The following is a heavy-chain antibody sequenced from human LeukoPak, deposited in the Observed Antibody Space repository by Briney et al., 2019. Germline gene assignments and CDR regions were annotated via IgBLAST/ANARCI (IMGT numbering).Heavy chain of an antibody. CDR2: ISYDGSNK. CDR3: ARPRVGAAYYFDY. CDR1: GFTFSSYA. V-gene: IGHV3-30*04. Sequence: GRSLRLSCAAPGFTFSSYAMHWVRQAPGKGLEWVAVISYDGSNKYYADSVKGRFTISRDNSKNTLYLQMNSLRAEDTAVYYCARPRVGAAYYFDYWGQGTLVTVSS. J-gene: IGHJ4*02. D-gene: IGHD1-26*01.